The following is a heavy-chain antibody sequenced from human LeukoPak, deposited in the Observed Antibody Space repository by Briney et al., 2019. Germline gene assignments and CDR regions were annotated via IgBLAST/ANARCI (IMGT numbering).Heavy chain of an antibody. D-gene: IGHD3-10*01. CDR3: AEDSYGSGSYVY. CDR1: GFTFDDYA. Sequence: GGSLRLSCAASGFTFDDYAMHWVRQAPGKGLEWVSGISWNSGSIGYADSVKGRFTISRDNAKDSLYLQMNSLRAEDTALYYCAEDSYGSGSYVYWGQGTLVTVSS. V-gene: IGHV3-9*01. CDR2: ISWNSGSI. J-gene: IGHJ4*02.